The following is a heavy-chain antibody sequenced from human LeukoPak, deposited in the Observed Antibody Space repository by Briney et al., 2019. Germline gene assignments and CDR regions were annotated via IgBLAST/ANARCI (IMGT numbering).Heavy chain of an antibody. CDR2: ISSSSSYI. Sequence: GGSLRLSCAASGFTFSSYSMNWVRQAPGKGLEWVSSISSSSSYIYYADSVKGRFTISRDNAKNSLHLQMNSLRAEDTAVYYCARDYEQWLAEFDYWGQGTLVTVSS. CDR3: ARDYEQWLAEFDY. J-gene: IGHJ4*02. V-gene: IGHV3-21*01. CDR1: GFTFSSYS. D-gene: IGHD6-19*01.